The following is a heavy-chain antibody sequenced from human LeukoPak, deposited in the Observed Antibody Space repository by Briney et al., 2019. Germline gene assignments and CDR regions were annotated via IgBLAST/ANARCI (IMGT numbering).Heavy chain of an antibody. CDR3: SRDGLDYYGSGSYRGFDY. D-gene: IGHD3-10*01. Sequence: GGTLRLSCTASGFTFGDYAMSWVRQAPGKGLGWVGFIRSIAYGGTTEYAASVKGRFTISRDDSKSIAYLQMNSLKTEDTAVYYCSRDGLDYYGSGSYRGFDYWGQGTLVTVSS. J-gene: IGHJ4*02. CDR1: GFTFGDYA. V-gene: IGHV3-49*04. CDR2: IRSIAYGGTT.